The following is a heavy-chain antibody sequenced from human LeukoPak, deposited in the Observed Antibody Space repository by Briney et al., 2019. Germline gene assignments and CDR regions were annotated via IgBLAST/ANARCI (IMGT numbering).Heavy chain of an antibody. V-gene: IGHV1-2*02. CDR1: GYTFTGYY. Sequence: GASVKVSCKASGYTFTGYYMHWVRQAPGQGLEWMGWINPDTGATRWPQKFQGRVTMTRDASISIAYMEVSSLRFDDTAVYYCARDGAVPGSYNGFDLWGQGTLVTVSS. CDR3: ARDGAVPGSYNGFDL. J-gene: IGHJ5*02. D-gene: IGHD6-19*01. CDR2: INPDTGAT.